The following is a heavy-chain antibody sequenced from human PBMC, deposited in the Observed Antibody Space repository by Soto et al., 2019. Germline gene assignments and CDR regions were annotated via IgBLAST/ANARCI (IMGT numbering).Heavy chain of an antibody. J-gene: IGHJ3*02. CDR2: ISWNSDII. V-gene: IGHV3-9*01. CDR3: AKDMAPYYDSSGYYSDAFDI. Sequence: PGGSLRLSCVASGFTFEDHAMHWVRQGPGKGLEWVSGISWNSDIIVYADSVKGRFTMSRDNVKNSLYLQMSSLRSEDTAAYYCAKDMAPYYDSSGYYSDAFDIWGQGTMVTVSS. CDR1: GFTFEDHA. D-gene: IGHD3-22*01.